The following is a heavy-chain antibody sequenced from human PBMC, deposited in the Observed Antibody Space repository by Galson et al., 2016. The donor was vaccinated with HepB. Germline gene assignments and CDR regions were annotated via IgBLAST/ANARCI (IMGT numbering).Heavy chain of an antibody. J-gene: IGHJ4*02. CDR3: ARGLVVPAATYDY. D-gene: IGHD2-2*01. Sequence: SETLSLTCTVSGGSFKTNYWTWIRQPPGKGLEWIGYVFYSGSTNYNPSLKSRLTISIDTSKNQFSLRLTSVTAADTAMYYCARGLVVPAATYDYWGQGTLVTVSS. V-gene: IGHV4-59*01. CDR2: VFYSGST. CDR1: GGSFKTNY.